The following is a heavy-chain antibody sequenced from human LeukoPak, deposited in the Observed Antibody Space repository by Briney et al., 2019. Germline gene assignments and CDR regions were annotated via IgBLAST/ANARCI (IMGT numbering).Heavy chain of an antibody. D-gene: IGHD5-18*01. CDR2: ISGSGSPL. CDR1: GFTFTGHE. Sequence: GGSLRLSCAASGFTFTGHEMNWVRQAPGKGLEWLSCISGSGSPLYYADSVKGRFTISRDNAKNSLYLQMNSLRAEDTAIYYCARGFRDTAMFLDFWGKGTLVTVSS. V-gene: IGHV3-48*03. CDR3: ARGFRDTAMFLDF. J-gene: IGHJ4*02.